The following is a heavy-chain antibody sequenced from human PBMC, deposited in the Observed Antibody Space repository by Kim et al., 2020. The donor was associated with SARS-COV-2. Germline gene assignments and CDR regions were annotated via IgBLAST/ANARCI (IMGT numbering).Heavy chain of an antibody. V-gene: IGHV4-59*08. CDR1: GGSINNYY. D-gene: IGHD6-13*01. CDR3: ARHKGSSWSRPFDH. CDR2: VYYLGSS. Sequence: SETLSLTCTVSGGSINNYYWSWVRQPPGKGLEWIGYVYYLGSSNDNPSVRGRVTISRDMSKNQLSLILRSVTAADTAVYYCARHKGSSWSRPFDHWGQGTLVTVSS. J-gene: IGHJ4*02.